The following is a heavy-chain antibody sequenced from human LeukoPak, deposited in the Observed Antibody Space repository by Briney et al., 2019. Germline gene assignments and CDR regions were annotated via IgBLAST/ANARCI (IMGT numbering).Heavy chain of an antibody. Sequence: ASETLSLTCTVYGGSFSGYYWSWIRQPPGKGLEWIGYIYHSGSAYYNPSLKSRVTISVDTSKKQFSLRLSSVTAADTAVYYCARVLEDGYKQYYFDYWGQGTLVTVSS. CDR3: ARVLEDGYKQYYFDY. CDR2: IYHSGSA. CDR1: GGSFSGYY. V-gene: IGHV4-34*01. J-gene: IGHJ4*02. D-gene: IGHD5-24*01.